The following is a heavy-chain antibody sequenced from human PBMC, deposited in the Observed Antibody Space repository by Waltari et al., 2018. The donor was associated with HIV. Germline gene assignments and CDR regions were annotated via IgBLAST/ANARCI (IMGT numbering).Heavy chain of an antibody. J-gene: IGHJ4*02. V-gene: IGHV3-21*02. D-gene: IGHD3-3*01. CDR2: MSAASGYV. Sequence: MQLVQSGGGLVKPGGSLTLSCVASTSTFKKYRMNWIRQAPGRGRVWASSMSAASGYVFYAPSLRGRFAIVRDNDKRSRFLQMNSLSAGDTAVYFCAADRQDVWSGYHEKTGYVDNWGEGSLVTVSS. CDR3: AADRQDVWSGYHEKTGYVDN. CDR1: TSTFKKYR.